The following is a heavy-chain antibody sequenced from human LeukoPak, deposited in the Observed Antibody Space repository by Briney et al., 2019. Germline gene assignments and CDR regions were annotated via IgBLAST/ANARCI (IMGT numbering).Heavy chain of an antibody. D-gene: IGHD1-26*01. CDR1: GFTVSSNY. Sequence: GGSLRLSCAASGFTVSSNYMSWVRQAPGKGLEWVSVIYSGGSTYYADSVKGRFTISRDNSKNTLYLQMNSLRAEDTAVYYCARDYRVGALDYWGQGTLVTVSS. V-gene: IGHV3-53*01. J-gene: IGHJ4*02. CDR3: ARDYRVGALDY. CDR2: IYSGGST.